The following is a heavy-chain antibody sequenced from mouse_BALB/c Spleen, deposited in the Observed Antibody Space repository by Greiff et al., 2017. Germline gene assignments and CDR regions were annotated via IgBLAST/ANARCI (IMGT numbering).Heavy chain of an antibody. CDR1: GFTFSSYY. CDR2: INSNGGST. D-gene: IGHD3-1*01. Sequence: DVKLVESGGGLVKLGGSLKLSCAASGFTFSSYYMSWVRQTPEKRLELVAAINSNGGSTYYPDTVKGRFTISRDNAKNTLYLQMSSLKSEDTALYYCARHPSGTNYFDYWGQGTTLTVSS. V-gene: IGHV5-6-2*01. CDR3: ARHPSGTNYFDY. J-gene: IGHJ2*01.